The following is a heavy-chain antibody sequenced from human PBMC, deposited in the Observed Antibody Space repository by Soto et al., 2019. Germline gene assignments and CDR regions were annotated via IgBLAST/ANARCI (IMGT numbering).Heavy chain of an antibody. CDR2: ISYDGSNK. V-gene: IGHV3-30*18. J-gene: IGHJ4*02. D-gene: IGHD1-26*01. CDR1: GFTFSSYG. Sequence: QVQLVESGGGVVQPGRSLRLSCAASGFTFSSYGMHWVRQAPGKGLEWVAVISYDGSNKYYADSVKGRFTISRDNXKNTLYLQMNSLRAEDTAVYYCAKDSGEWELNFDYWGQGTLVTVSS. CDR3: AKDSGEWELNFDY.